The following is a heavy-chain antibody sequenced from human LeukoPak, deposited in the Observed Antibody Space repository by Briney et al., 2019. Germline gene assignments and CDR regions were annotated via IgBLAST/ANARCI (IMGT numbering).Heavy chain of an antibody. V-gene: IGHV5-51*01. CDR2: IYPGDSDT. D-gene: IGHD1-1*01. Sequence: GESLKISCKASGYTFTTYWIGWVRQMPGKGLEWMGIIYPGDSDTRYSPSFQGQVTIPADKSITTAYLQWSSLKASDTAVYYCARGETERYFDYWGQGTLVTVSS. CDR1: GYTFTTYW. CDR3: ARGETERYFDY. J-gene: IGHJ4*02.